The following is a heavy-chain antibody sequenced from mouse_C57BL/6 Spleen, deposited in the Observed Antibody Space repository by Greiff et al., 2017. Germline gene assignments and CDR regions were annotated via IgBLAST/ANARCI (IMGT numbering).Heavy chain of an antibody. CDR2: ISSGRSTI. J-gene: IGHJ2*01. Sequence: EVKLMESGGGLVKPGGSLKLFCAASGFTFCVYGMHWVRQAPEKGLEWVAYISSGRSTIYYADTVKGRFTISRGNAKNTLFLQMTSLRSEDTAMYYCARKDYFDYWGEGTTLTVAS. CDR3: ARKDYFDY. V-gene: IGHV5-17*01. CDR1: GFTFCVYG.